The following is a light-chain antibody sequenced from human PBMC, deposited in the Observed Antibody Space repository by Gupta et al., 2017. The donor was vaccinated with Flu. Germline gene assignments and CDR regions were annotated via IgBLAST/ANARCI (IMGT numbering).Light chain of an antibody. CDR1: DSNIGSNT. J-gene: IGLJ3*02. CDR2: TDD. V-gene: IGLV1-44*01. CDR3: AAWDDSLNALV. Sequence: QSVLTQPPSASGTPGQRVTISCSGSDSNIGSNTVNWYQQLPGTAPKLLMYTDDQRPSGVPDRFSGSKSGTSGSLDITGLQSEDEADYYCAAWDDSLNALVFGGGTKLTVL.